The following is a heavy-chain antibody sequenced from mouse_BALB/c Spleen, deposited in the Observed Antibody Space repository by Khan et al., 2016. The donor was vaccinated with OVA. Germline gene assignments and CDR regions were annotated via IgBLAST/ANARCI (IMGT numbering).Heavy chain of an antibody. CDR3: ARAYYRYDGYYAMDY. D-gene: IGHD2-14*01. CDR2: IWGGGGT. Sequence: QVQLQESGPGLVAPSQSLSITCTVSGFSLSRYNIHWVRQPPGKGLEWLGMIWGGGGTDYNSTLKSRLSISKDNSKSQVFLKMNSLQTDDTAMYYCARAYYRYDGYYAMDYWVQGTSVTVSS. CDR1: GFSLSRYN. V-gene: IGHV2-6-4*01. J-gene: IGHJ4*01.